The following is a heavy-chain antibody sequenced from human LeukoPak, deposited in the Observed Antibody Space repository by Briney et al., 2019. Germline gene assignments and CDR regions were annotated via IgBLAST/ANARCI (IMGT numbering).Heavy chain of an antibody. Sequence: SAPLSLTCAVSGSSISSGYYWGWLRQPPGKGLEWIGSIYHSGSTYYNPSLKSRVTISVDTSKNQFSLKLSSVTAADTAVYYCARYLRSYYDSSGYYYFDYWGQGTLVTVSS. J-gene: IGHJ4*02. CDR1: GSSISSGYY. CDR2: IYHSGST. CDR3: ARYLRSYYDSSGYYYFDY. V-gene: IGHV4-38-2*01. D-gene: IGHD3-22*01.